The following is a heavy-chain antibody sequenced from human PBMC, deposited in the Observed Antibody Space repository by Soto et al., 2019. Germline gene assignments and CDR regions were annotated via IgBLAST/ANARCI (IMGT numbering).Heavy chain of an antibody. J-gene: IGHJ5*02. CDR3: ARGPRIGYSSSWFSSYWFDP. D-gene: IGHD6-13*01. CDR1: GGSFSGYY. Sequence: PSETLSLTCAVYGGSFSGYYWSWIRQPPGKGLEWIGNIYYSGSTNYSPSLKSRVTFSVDTSKNQFSLKLTSVTAADTAVYYCARGPRIGYSSSWFSSYWFDPWGQGTPVTVSS. V-gene: IGHV4-59*01. CDR2: IYYSGST.